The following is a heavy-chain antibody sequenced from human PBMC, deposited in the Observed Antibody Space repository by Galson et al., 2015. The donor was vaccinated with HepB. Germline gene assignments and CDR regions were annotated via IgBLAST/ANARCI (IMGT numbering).Heavy chain of an antibody. CDR1: GFIVSRNY. Sequence: SLRLSCAASGFIVSRNYMSWVRQAPGKGLEWVSTLYTDSTPYYADSVKGRFNIFRDNSKNTLHLQMSSLTAEDTAVYYCANSGKYLGALFYWGQGTLVTVSS. D-gene: IGHD1-26*01. CDR2: LYTDSTP. CDR3: ANSGKYLGALFY. J-gene: IGHJ4*02. V-gene: IGHV3-53*01.